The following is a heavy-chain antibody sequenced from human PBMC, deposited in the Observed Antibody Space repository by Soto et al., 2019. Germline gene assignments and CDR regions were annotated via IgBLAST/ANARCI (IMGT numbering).Heavy chain of an antibody. Sequence: QVQLVESGGGVVQPGRSLRLSCAASGFTFSSYGMHWVRQAPGKGLEWVAVIWYDGSNKYYADSVKGRFTISRDKSKNTLELPMNSLRAEDTAVYDCARDPRGQQLVFVYYYYGMDVWGPETTVTVSS. CDR2: IWYDGSNK. V-gene: IGHV3-33*01. J-gene: IGHJ6*02. CDR1: GFTFSSYG. CDR3: ARDPRGQQLVFVYYYYGMDV. D-gene: IGHD6-13*01.